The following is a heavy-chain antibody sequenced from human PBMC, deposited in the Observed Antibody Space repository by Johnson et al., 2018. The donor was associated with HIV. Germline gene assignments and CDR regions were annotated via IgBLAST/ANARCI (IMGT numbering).Heavy chain of an antibody. CDR2: INWNGGTT. CDR3: AKDRAEVVVVHDALDM. V-gene: IGHV3-20*04. Sequence: VQLVESGGGVVRPGGSLRLSCAASGFTFDDYGMNWVSQAPGKGLEWVSGINWNGGTTGYADSVKGRFTISRDNAKNSLYLQMNSLRPEDTAVYYCAKDRAEVVVVHDALDMWGQGTMVTVSS. J-gene: IGHJ3*02. D-gene: IGHD3-22*01. CDR1: GFTFDDYG.